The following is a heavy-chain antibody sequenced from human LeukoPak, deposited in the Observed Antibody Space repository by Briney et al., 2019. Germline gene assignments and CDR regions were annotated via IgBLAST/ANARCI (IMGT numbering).Heavy chain of an antibody. CDR2: ISSSSSYI. Sequence: GGSLRLSCAASGFTFSSYAMSWVRQAPGKGLEWVSSISSSSSYIYYADSVKGRFTISRDNAKNSLYLQMNSLRAEDTAVYYCAREGYDFWSGWSPNYYYYYYMDVWGKGTTVTVSS. CDR1: GFTFSSYA. V-gene: IGHV3-21*01. CDR3: AREGYDFWSGWSPNYYYYYYMDV. D-gene: IGHD3-3*01. J-gene: IGHJ6*03.